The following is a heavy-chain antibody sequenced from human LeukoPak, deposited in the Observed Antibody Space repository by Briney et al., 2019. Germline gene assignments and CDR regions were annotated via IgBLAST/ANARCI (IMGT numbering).Heavy chain of an antibody. CDR3: ARDLNWLLFDY. CDR2: VKYDGSTT. Sequence: PWGSLRLSFAASGFTFSAYWMHWVRQAPGKGLVWVSRVKYDGSTTAYADSVKGRFTISRDNTRNILYLEMNSLRVEDTAVYYCARDLNWLLFDYWGQGALVTVSS. CDR1: GFTFSAYW. D-gene: IGHD3/OR15-3a*01. J-gene: IGHJ4*02. V-gene: IGHV3-74*01.